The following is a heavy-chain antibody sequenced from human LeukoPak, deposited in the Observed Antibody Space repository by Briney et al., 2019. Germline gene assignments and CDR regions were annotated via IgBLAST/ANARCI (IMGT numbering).Heavy chain of an antibody. CDR3: AGQGYCTNGVCYTRRLDY. D-gene: IGHD2-8*01. CDR2: INHSGST. Sequence: SETLSLTCAVYGGSFSGYYWSWIRQPPGKGLEWIGEINHSGSTNYNPSLKSRVTISVDTSKNQFSLKLSSVTAADTAVYYCAGQGYCTNGVCYTRRLDYWGQGTLVTVSS. J-gene: IGHJ4*02. CDR1: GGSFSGYY. V-gene: IGHV4-34*01.